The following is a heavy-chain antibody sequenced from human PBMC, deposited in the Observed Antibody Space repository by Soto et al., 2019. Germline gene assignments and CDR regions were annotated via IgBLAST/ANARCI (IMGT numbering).Heavy chain of an antibody. V-gene: IGHV3-23*01. D-gene: IGHD6-13*01. Sequence: GGSLRLSCAASGFTFSSYAMSWVRQAPGKGLEWVSAISGSGGSTYYADSVKGRFTISRDNSKNTLYLQMNSLRAEDTAVYYCAKSTSGGILAAAGTQQGYFDYWGQGTLVTVSS. CDR1: GFTFSSYA. CDR2: ISGSGGST. J-gene: IGHJ4*02. CDR3: AKSTSGGILAAAGTQQGYFDY.